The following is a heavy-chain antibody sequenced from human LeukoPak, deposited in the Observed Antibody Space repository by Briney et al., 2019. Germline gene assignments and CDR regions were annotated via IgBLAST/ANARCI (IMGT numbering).Heavy chain of an antibody. CDR2: IYYSGST. Sequence: MSSETLSLTCTVSGGSISSYYWSWIRQPPGKGLEWIGYIYYSGSTNYNPSLKSRVTISVDTSKNQFSLKLSSVTAADTAVYYCARGGDSMGLHWYFDLWGRGTLVTVSS. J-gene: IGHJ2*01. CDR1: GGSISSYY. D-gene: IGHD2-21*02. CDR3: ARGGDSMGLHWYFDL. V-gene: IGHV4-59*08.